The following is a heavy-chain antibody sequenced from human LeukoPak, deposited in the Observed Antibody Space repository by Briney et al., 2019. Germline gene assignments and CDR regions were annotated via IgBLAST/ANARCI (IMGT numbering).Heavy chain of an antibody. Sequence: SETLSLTCAVYGGSFSGYYWSWIRQPPGKGLEWIGEINHSGSTNYNPSLKSRVTISVDTSKNQSSLKLSSVTAADTAVYYCARRRITIFGVAKGAFDIWGQGTMVTVSS. D-gene: IGHD3-3*01. J-gene: IGHJ3*02. CDR1: GGSFSGYY. V-gene: IGHV4-34*01. CDR2: INHSGST. CDR3: ARRRITIFGVAKGAFDI.